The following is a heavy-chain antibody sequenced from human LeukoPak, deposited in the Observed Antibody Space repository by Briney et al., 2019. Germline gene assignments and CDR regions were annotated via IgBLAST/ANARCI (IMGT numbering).Heavy chain of an antibody. CDR3: ASSWPYYYYMDV. D-gene: IGHD6-13*01. CDR1: GFTFSSYW. CDR2: IKQDGSEK. Sequence: GGSLRLSCAASGFTFSSYWMSWVRQAPGKGLEWVANIKQDGSEKYYVDSVKGRFTISRGNAKNSLYLQMNSLRAEDTAVYYCASSWPYYYYMDVWGKGTTVTVSS. V-gene: IGHV3-7*01. J-gene: IGHJ6*03.